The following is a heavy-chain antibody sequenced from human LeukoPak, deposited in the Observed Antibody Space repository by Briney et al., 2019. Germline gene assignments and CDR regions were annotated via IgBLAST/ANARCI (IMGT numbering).Heavy chain of an antibody. J-gene: IGHJ4*02. CDR2: IYYSGST. Sequence: PSETLSLTRTVSGGSISSGDYYWSWIRQPPGKGLEWIGYIYYSGSTYYNPSLKSRVTISVDTSKNQFSLKLSSVTAADTAVYYCARVKLPHYGGVDYWGQGTLVTVSS. V-gene: IGHV4-30-4*01. D-gene: IGHD4-23*01. CDR3: ARVKLPHYGGVDY. CDR1: GGSISSGDYY.